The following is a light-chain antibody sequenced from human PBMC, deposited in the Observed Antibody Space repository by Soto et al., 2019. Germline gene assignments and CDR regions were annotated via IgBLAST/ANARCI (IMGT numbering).Light chain of an antibody. CDR2: EAS. V-gene: IGKV1-5*03. Sequence: DFRMTQSPSTLSASVEDGATITCRASRSVSSWLAWYQQKPGKPPKLLIYEASSLESGVPSRFSGSGSGTEFTLTISCLQPDDFATYYCQQYDSYSWTFGQGTKVEIK. J-gene: IGKJ1*01. CDR3: QQYDSYSWT. CDR1: RSVSSW.